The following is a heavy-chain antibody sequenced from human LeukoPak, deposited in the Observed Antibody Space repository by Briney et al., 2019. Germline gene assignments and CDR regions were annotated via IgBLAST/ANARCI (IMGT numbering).Heavy chain of an antibody. CDR2: INPNSGGT. D-gene: IGHD5-18*01. V-gene: IGHV1-2*02. Sequence: GASVKVSCKASGYSFTSNGISWVRQAPGQGLEWMGWINPNSGGTNYAQKFQGRVTMTRDTSISTAYMELIRLRSDDTAVYYCARESIQLWSTRRGWFDPWGQGTLVTVSS. CDR1: GYSFTSNG. J-gene: IGHJ5*02. CDR3: ARESIQLWSTRRGWFDP.